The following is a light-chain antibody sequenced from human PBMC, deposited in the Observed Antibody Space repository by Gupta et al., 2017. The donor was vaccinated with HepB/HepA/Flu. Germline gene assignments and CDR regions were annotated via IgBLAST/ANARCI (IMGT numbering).Light chain of an antibody. CDR1: SSNIGRTY. CDR3: ASWDDSLSGAVV. V-gene: IGLV1-47*01. J-gene: IGLJ2*01. CDR2: RDS. Sequence: QSVLTQPPSASATPGQRVTISCSGGSSNIGRTYVDWYQRLPGTAPKLLIFRDSQRPSGVPDRFSGSKSGTSASLTISGLRAEDEADYHCASWDDSLSGAVVFGGGTKLTVL.